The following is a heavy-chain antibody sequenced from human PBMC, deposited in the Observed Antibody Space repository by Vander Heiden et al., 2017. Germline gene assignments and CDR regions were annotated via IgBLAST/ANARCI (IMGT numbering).Heavy chain of an antibody. J-gene: IGHJ6*02. CDR1: GFTFSSYS. Sequence: EVQLVESGGGLVQPGGSLRLSCAASGFTFSSYSMNWVRQAPGKGLEWVSYISSSSSTIYYADSVKGRFTISRDNAKNSLYLQMNSLRDEDTAVYYCARGGKDYDFWSGYYPNYYYYGMDGWGQGNTVTVSS. D-gene: IGHD3-3*01. CDR2: ISSSSSTI. CDR3: ARGGKDYDFWSGYYPNYYYYGMDG. V-gene: IGHV3-48*02.